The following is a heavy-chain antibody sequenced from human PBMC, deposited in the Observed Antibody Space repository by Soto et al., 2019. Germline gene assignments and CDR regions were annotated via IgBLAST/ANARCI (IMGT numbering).Heavy chain of an antibody. J-gene: IGHJ6*02. CDR3: ARTNSGSYYYYYGMDV. V-gene: IGHV4-4*02. D-gene: IGHD1-26*01. CDR2: IYHSGST. Sequence: QVQLQESGPGLVKPSGTLSLTCAVSGGSISSSNWWSWVRQPPGKGLEWIGEIYHSGSTNYNPSLKSRVTISVAKSKNQFSLKLSSLTAADTAVYYCARTNSGSYYYYYGMDVWGQGTTVTVSS. CDR1: GGSISSSNW.